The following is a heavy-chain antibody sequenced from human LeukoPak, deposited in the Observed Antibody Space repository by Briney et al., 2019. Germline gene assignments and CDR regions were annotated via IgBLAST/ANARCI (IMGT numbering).Heavy chain of an antibody. D-gene: IGHD3-16*01. CDR2: IKQDGFEK. V-gene: IGHV3-7*01. CDR1: EFTFSNYW. CDR3: ARFGGVGAADAEYFQQ. J-gene: IGHJ1*01. Sequence: GGSLRLSCAASEFTFSNYWMSWVRQAPGKGLEWVANIKQDGFEKYYVDSVKGRFTISRDNGKNSVYLQMNSLRIEDTAVYYCARFGGVGAADAEYFQQWGQGTLVTVSS.